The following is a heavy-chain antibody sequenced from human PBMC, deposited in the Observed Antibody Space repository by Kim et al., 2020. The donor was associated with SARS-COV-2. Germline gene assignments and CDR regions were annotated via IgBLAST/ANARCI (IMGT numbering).Heavy chain of an antibody. CDR3: ARATPGIAAAGTEYGMDV. D-gene: IGHD6-13*01. CDR2: ISSSSSYI. J-gene: IGHJ6*01. V-gene: IGHV3-21*01. Sequence: GGSLRLSCAASGFTFSSYCMNWVRQAPGKGLEWVSSISSSSSYIYYADSVKGRYTICRENAKNSLYLQMNSLRAEDTAVYYCARATPGIAAAGTEYGMDVWRRGPTVSV. CDR1: GFTFSSYC.